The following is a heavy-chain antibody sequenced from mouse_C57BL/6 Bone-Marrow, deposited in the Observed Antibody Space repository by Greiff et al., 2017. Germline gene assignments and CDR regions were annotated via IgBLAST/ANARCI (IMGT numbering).Heavy chain of an antibody. CDR3: TTDTTVVAGDY. J-gene: IGHJ2*01. D-gene: IGHD1-1*01. V-gene: IGHV14-4*01. CDR2: IDPENGDT. CDR1: GFNIKDDY. Sequence: VQLKESGAELVRPGASVKVSCTASGFNIKDDYMHWVKQRPEQGLEWIGWIDPENGDTEYASKFQGKATITADTSSNTAYLQLSSLTSEDTAVYYCTTDTTVVAGDYWGQGTTLTVSS.